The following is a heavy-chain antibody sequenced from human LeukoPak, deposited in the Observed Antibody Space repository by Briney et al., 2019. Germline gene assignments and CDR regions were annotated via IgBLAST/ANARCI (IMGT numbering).Heavy chain of an antibody. CDR2: TGYRSKWYN. Sequence: SQTLPHTCAISGDSVSSNSAAWNWIRQSPSRGLEGLGRTGYRSKWYNDYAVSVKSRVTINPDTSKNQFSLQLNSVTPEDTAVYYCARDRATGTTGFDYWGQGILVTVSS. V-gene: IGHV6-1*01. CDR1: GDSVSSNSAA. CDR3: ARDRATGTTGFDY. D-gene: IGHD1-1*01. J-gene: IGHJ4*02.